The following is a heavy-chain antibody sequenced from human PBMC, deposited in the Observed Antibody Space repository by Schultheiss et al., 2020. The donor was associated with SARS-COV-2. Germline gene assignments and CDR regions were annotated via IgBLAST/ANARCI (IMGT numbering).Heavy chain of an antibody. CDR1: GGSVSSGSYY. CDR2: IYFSGNS. J-gene: IGHJ6*03. D-gene: IGHD4-11*01. V-gene: IGHV4-39*07. Sequence: SETLSLTCTVSGGSVSSGSYYWGWIRQPPGKGLEWIGSIYFSGNSYYNPSLKSRVTISVDTSKNQFSLKLSSVTAADTAVYYCARGGSNYANYYYYMDVWGKGTTVTVSS. CDR3: ARGGSNYANYYYYMDV.